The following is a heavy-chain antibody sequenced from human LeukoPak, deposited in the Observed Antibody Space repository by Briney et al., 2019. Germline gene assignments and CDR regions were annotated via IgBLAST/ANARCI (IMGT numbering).Heavy chain of an antibody. CDR3: ARTAIAVAAVDI. CDR2: IIPILGIA. V-gene: IGHV1-69*02. J-gene: IGHJ3*02. Sequence: SVKVSCKASGGTFSSYTISWVRQAPGQGLEWMGRIIPILGIANYAQKFQGRVTITADKSTSTAYMELSSMRSEDTAVYYCARTAIAVAAVDIWGQGTMVTVSS. CDR1: GGTFSSYT. D-gene: IGHD6-19*01.